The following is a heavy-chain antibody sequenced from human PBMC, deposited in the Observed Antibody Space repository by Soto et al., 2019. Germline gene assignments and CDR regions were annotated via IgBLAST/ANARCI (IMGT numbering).Heavy chain of an antibody. V-gene: IGHV3-7*01. CDR1: GFTFSSYW. CDR2: IKQDGSEK. J-gene: IGHJ3*02. CDR3: AKFGRTVTPDDAFDI. D-gene: IGHD4-17*01. Sequence: PGGSLRLSCAASGFTFSSYWMSWVRQAPGKGLEWVANIKQDGSEKYYVDSVKGRFTISRDNAKNSLYLQMNSLRAEDTAVYYCAKFGRTVTPDDAFDIWGQGTMVTVS.